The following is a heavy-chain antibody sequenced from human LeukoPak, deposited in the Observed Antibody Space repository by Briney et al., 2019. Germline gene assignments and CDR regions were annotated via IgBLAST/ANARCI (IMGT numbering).Heavy chain of an antibody. CDR3: ARDWKYYDFWSGYHNWFDP. Sequence: GGSLRLSCVALEFSFETYWMSWVRQAPGKGPEWVANINEDGSEKHYVGSVRGRFTISRDNADNSLHLQMNSLRHEDMAVYYCARDWKYYDFWSGYHNWFDPWGQGTLVTVSS. V-gene: IGHV3-7*01. D-gene: IGHD3-3*01. CDR2: INEDGSEK. J-gene: IGHJ5*02. CDR1: EFSFETYW.